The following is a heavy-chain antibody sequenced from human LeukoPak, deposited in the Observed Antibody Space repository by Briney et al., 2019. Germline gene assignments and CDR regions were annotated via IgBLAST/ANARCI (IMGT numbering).Heavy chain of an antibody. J-gene: IGHJ4*02. V-gene: IGHV4-59*01. Sequence: SETLSLTCTVSGGSISSYYWSWIRQPPGKGLEWIGYIYYSGSTNYNPSLKSRVTISVDTSKNQFSLKLSSVTAADTAVYYCARVIDVAAAGCFDSWGQGTQVTVSS. CDR2: IYYSGST. CDR1: GGSISSYY. CDR3: ARVIDVAAAGCFDS. D-gene: IGHD6-13*01.